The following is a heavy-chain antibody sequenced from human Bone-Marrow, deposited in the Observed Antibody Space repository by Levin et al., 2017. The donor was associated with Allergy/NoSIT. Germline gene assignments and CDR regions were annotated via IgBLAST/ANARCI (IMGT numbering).Heavy chain of an antibody. J-gene: IGHJ6*02. V-gene: IGHV3-23*01. D-gene: IGHD2-2*02. CDR1: GFTFSSYS. CDR3: AKGCSSTNCYTRRNGDFGMDV. Sequence: GGSLRLSCAASGFTFSSYSMSWVRQAPGKGLEWASAISPGGGSTYYADSVKGRFTISRDNSKNTLYLQMNSLRGEDTAVYYCAKGCSSTNCYTRRNGDFGMDVWGQGTTVTVSS. CDR2: ISPGGGST.